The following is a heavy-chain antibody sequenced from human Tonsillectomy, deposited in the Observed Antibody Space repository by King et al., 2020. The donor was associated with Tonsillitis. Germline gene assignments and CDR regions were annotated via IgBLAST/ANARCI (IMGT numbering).Heavy chain of an antibody. J-gene: IGHJ4*02. CDR2: IYPGDSNT. V-gene: IGHV5-51*01. CDR3: ARLPTVTTFDY. D-gene: IGHD4-17*01. CDR1: GYSFASYW. Sequence: ELQLVQSGAEVKEPGESLKLSCEGSGYSFASYWIGWVRQMPGKGLEWMGIIYPGDSNTRYSPSFQGQVTISANKSISTAYLQWSSLKASDTAMYYCARLPTVTTFDYWGQGTLVTVSS.